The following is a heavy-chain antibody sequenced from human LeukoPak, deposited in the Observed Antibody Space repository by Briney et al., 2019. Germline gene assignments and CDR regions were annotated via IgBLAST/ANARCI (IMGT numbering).Heavy chain of an antibody. CDR3: ASSIVATHFDY. D-gene: IGHD5-12*01. CDR1: GGTFSSYA. Sequence: GASVKVSCKASGGTFSSYAISWVRQAPGQGLEWMGGIIPIFGTANYAQKFQGRVTITADESTSTAYMELSSLRSEDTAVYYCASSIVATHFDYWGQGTLVTVSS. CDR2: IIPIFGTA. J-gene: IGHJ4*02. V-gene: IGHV1-69*13.